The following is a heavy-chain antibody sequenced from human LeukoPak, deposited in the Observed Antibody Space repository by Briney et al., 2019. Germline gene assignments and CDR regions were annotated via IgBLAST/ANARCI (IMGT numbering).Heavy chain of an antibody. D-gene: IGHD6-13*01. CDR1: GYTFTGYH. CDR3: ARDQGSLTRSWYTGY. Sequence: ASVKVSCKASGYTFTGYHIHWARQAPGQELEWMGRINPYSGDTNFAQKFQGRVTMTRDTSITTAYMGLSSLTPDDTAVYFCARDQGSLTRSWYTGYWGQGTQVTVSS. CDR2: INPYSGDT. V-gene: IGHV1-2*06. J-gene: IGHJ4*02.